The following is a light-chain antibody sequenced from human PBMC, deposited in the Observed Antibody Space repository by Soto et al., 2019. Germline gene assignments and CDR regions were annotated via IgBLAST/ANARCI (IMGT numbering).Light chain of an antibody. CDR1: QSMNDW. Sequence: DIQMTQSPSTLSASVGDRVTITCRASQSMNDWLAWYQQKPGKAPKVLIYDASSLQSGVPSRFSGSGSGTEFTLTIDSLQPDDVATYYCLRYNAFSQTFGQGTMVEI. CDR2: DAS. CDR3: LRYNAFSQT. J-gene: IGKJ1*01. V-gene: IGKV1-5*01.